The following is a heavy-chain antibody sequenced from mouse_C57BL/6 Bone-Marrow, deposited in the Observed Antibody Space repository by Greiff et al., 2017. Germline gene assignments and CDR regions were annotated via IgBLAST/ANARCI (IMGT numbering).Heavy chain of an antibody. CDR3: ASYGNYDLYYYAMDY. D-gene: IGHD2-1*01. J-gene: IGHJ4*01. CDR1: GYTFTDHT. CDR2: IYPRDGST. Sequence: QVQLQQSDAELVKPGASVKISCKVSGYTFTDHTIHWMKQRPEQGLEWIGYIYPRDGSTKYNEKFKGKATLTADKSSSTAYMQLNRLTSEDSAVYFCASYGNYDLYYYAMDYWGQGTSVTVSS. V-gene: IGHV1-78*01.